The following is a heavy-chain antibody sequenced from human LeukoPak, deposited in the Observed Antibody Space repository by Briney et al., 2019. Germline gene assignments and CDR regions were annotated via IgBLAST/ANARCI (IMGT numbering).Heavy chain of an antibody. CDR1: GFTFSSYW. CDR2: INTDGSST. V-gene: IGHV3-74*01. Sequence: PGGSLRLSCAASGFTFSSYWMHWVRQAPGKGLVWVSRINTDGSSTSYADSVKGRFTISRDNAKNSLYLQMNSLRAEDTAVYYCARDKDPHYYYYGMDVWGQGTTVTVSS. J-gene: IGHJ6*02. CDR3: ARDKDPHYYYYGMDV.